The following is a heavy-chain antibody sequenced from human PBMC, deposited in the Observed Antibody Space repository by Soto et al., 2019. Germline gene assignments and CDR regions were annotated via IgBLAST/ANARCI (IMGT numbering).Heavy chain of an antibody. CDR3: ARVGPGYCSGGSCYVFDY. CDR2: ISSSGSTI. D-gene: IGHD2-15*01. V-gene: IGHV3-11*01. J-gene: IGHJ4*02. Sequence: GALRLSCAASGFTFSDYYMSWIRQAPGKGLEWVSYISSSGSTIYYADSVKGRFTISRDNAKNSLYLQMNSLRAEDTAVYYFARVGPGYCSGGSCYVFDYWGQGTLVTVSS. CDR1: GFTFSDYY.